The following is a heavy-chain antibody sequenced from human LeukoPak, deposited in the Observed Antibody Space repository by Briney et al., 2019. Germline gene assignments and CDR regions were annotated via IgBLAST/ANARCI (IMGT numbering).Heavy chain of an antibody. Sequence: GGSLRLSCAAAGFSFSSHAMHWVRQAPGKGLEWVAVISYDGTNKYYADSVKGRFTISRDNSKNTLYLQVNSLRAEDTAVYYCARISGGNYWSAPFYYWGQGTLVTVSS. CDR1: GFSFSSHA. V-gene: IGHV3-30*04. CDR2: ISYDGTNK. CDR3: ARISGGNYWSAPFYY. D-gene: IGHD1-26*01. J-gene: IGHJ4*02.